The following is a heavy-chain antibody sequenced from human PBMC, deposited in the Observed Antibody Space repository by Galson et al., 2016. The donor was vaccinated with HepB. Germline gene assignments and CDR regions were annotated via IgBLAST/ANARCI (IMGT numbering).Heavy chain of an antibody. CDR2: VSHSGST. CDR1: GDSISSGDYY. D-gene: IGHD1-26*01. J-gene: IGHJ5*02. CDR3: SSRTGAHLDR. Sequence: TLSLTCTVSGDSISSGDYYWSCIRQSPGKGLEWIGYVSHSGSTTYNPSLRRPLIISMDTSKNQFSLSLNSVTVADTAIYFCSSRTGAHLDRWGQGTLVTVSS. V-gene: IGHV4-30-4*01.